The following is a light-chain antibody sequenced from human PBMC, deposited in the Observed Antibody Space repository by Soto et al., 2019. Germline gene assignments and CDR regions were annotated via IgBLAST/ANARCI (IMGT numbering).Light chain of an antibody. V-gene: IGKV1-33*01. CDR2: DAS. CDR3: QQYETLYT. Sequence: IQMTQSPSSLSASVGDSVTITCQASQDISIYLHWYQQHPGKAPKLLIYDASNLEAGVPSRFSGSGSGTHFSLTISSXXXXXFATYYCQQYETLYTFGPGTKLEI. CDR1: QDISIY. J-gene: IGKJ2*01.